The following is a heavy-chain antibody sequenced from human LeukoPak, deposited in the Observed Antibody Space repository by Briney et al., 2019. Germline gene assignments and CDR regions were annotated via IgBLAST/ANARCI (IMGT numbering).Heavy chain of an antibody. D-gene: IGHD2-15*01. J-gene: IGHJ4*02. CDR2: ISSSGSTI. CDR1: GFTFSSYE. Sequence: GGSLRLSCAASGFTFSSYEMNWVRQAPGKGLEGVSYISSSGSTIYYADSVKGRFTISRDNAKNSLYLQMNSLRAEDTAVYYCARPLGVVAAYDYWGQGTLVTVSS. CDR3: ARPLGVVAAYDY. V-gene: IGHV3-48*03.